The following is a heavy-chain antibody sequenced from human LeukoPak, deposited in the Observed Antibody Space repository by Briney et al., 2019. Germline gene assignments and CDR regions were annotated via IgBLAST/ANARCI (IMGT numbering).Heavy chain of an antibody. CDR2: INPNSGGT. CDR3: ARERRGNWNQDFDY. Sequence: ASARVSCKASGYTLTGYYMHWLRQAPGQGLEWMGWINPNSGGTNYVEKFQGRVTMTSDTSIRTVYMELSSLTSDDTAVYYCARERRGNWNQDFDYWGQGTLVPVSS. CDR1: GYTLTGYY. V-gene: IGHV1-2*02. J-gene: IGHJ4*02. D-gene: IGHD1-1*01.